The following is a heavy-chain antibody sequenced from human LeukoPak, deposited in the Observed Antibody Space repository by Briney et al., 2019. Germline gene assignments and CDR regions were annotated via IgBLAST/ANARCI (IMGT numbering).Heavy chain of an antibody. CDR3: ARDTTYYYGHERQHFDY. V-gene: IGHV3-48*03. J-gene: IGHJ4*02. D-gene: IGHD3-10*01. CDR1: GFTFSSYG. Sequence: PGGSLRLSCAASGFTFSSYGMNWVRQAPGKGLEWVSYISSSGSTIYYADSVKGRFTISRDNAKNSLYLQMNSLRAEDTAVYYCARDTTYYYGHERQHFDYWGQGTLVTVSS. CDR2: ISSSGSTI.